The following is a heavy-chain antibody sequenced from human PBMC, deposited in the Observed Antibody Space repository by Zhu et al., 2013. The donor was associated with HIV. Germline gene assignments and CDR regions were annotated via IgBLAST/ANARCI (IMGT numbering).Heavy chain of an antibody. CDR3: ARDHSGSYSYLEY. CDR1: GGTFSNYA. V-gene: IGHV1-69*06. D-gene: IGHD1-26*01. Sequence: VKVSCKASGGTFSNYAISWVRQVPGQGLEWMGGYLAPFDTSNSAPKFQGRVTFTGDKYTSTAYMELSSLGYEDTAIYYCARDHSGSYSYLEYWGLGTLVTVSS. J-gene: IGHJ4*02. CDR2: YLAPFDTS.